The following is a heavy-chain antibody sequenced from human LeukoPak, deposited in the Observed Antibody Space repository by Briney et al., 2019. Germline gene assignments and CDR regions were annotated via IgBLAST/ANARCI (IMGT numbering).Heavy chain of an antibody. V-gene: IGHV1-69*02. CDR1: GGTFSSYT. CDR2: IIPIRGIA. J-gene: IGHJ1*01. CDR3: ARGEERITICGVVTKCFQH. D-gene: IGHD3-3*01. Sequence: SVKVSCKASGGTFSSYTISWVRQAPGQGLEWMGRIIPIRGIANYAQKFQGRVTITADTSTSTAYMELSSLKSEDTVVYYCARGEERITICGVVTKCFQHWGQGTLVTVSS.